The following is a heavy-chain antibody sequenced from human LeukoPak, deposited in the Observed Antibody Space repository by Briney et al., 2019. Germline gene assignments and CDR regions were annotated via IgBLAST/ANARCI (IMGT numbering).Heavy chain of an antibody. CDR2: INPKSDGT. CDR1: GYPFTDYF. CDR3: ARGSHVYGDSDY. J-gene: IGHJ4*02. V-gene: IGHV1-2*02. Sequence: GASVKVSCKTSGYPFTDYFIHWVRQAPGQGLEWMGWINPKSDGTNYAQKFQGRVTMTRDTSISTAYMELNGLRSDDTAVFYCARGSHVYGDSDYWGQGTLVTVSS. D-gene: IGHD4-17*01.